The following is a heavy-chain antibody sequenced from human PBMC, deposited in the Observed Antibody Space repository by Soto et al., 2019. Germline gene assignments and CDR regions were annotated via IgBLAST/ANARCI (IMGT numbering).Heavy chain of an antibody. CDR2: IWYDGSNK. D-gene: IGHD4-17*01. Sequence: QVQLVESGGGVVQPGRSLRLSCAASGFTFSSYGMHWVRQAPGKGLEWVAVIWYDGSNKYYADSVKGRFTISRDNSQNTLYLQMNSLRAEDTAVYYCARDHGDYLFDYWGQGTLVTVSS. CDR3: ARDHGDYLFDY. V-gene: IGHV3-33*01. CDR1: GFTFSSYG. J-gene: IGHJ4*02.